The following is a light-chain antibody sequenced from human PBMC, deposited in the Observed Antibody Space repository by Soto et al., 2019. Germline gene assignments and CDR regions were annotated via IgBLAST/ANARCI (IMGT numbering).Light chain of an antibody. V-gene: IGKV3D-15*01. CDR3: QQYNNWIT. Sequence: EIVLTQSPATLSVCPGERATLSCRASQSVSSNSAWYQQKPGQAPRLLIYGASTRATGIPARFSGSGSGTEFTLTISSLQSEDFAVYYCQQYNNWITFGQGTRLEIK. CDR2: GAS. J-gene: IGKJ5*01. CDR1: QSVSSN.